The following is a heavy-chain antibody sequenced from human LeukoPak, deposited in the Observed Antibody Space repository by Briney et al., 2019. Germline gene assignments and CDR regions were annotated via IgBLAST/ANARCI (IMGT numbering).Heavy chain of an antibody. J-gene: IGHJ6*03. CDR3: ARTTEAHSWRTRYYDYYMDV. Sequence: SETLSLTCTVSSGSISSSSYYWSWIRQPPGKGLEWIGYIYYSGSTNYNPSLKSRVTISVDTSKNQFSLKLSSVTAADTAVYYCARTTEAHSWRTRYYDYYMDVWGKGTTVTVSS. V-gene: IGHV4-61*01. D-gene: IGHD6-13*01. CDR1: SGSISSSSYY. CDR2: IYYSGST.